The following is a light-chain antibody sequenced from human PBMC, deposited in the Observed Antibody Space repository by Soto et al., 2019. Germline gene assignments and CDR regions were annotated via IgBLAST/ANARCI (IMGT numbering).Light chain of an antibody. V-gene: IGKV1-39*01. CDR1: QSINTY. CDR3: QQSYSTPWT. CDR2: GAY. J-gene: IGKJ1*01. Sequence: DIQMTQSPSTLSASVGDRVTITCRTSQSINTYLNWYQQKPGKAHKLLIYGAYSLRSGVQSRFSGSGSGTDFTLTIRSLQPEDFATYYCQQSYSTPWTFGQGTKVDNK.